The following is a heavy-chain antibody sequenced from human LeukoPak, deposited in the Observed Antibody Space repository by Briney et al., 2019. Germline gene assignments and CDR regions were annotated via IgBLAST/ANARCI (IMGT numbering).Heavy chain of an antibody. J-gene: IGHJ6*03. CDR3: ARERGLWPAYDYCMDV. CDR2: IYTSGST. D-gene: IGHD3-16*01. V-gene: IGHV4-4*07. Sequence: SETLSLTCTVSGGSINTYYWSWIRQPAGKGLEWIGRIYTSGSTDYNPSLKSRVTMSVGTSKNQFSLKLNSVTAADTAVYYCARERGLWPAYDYCMDVWGKGTMVTVSS. CDR1: GGSINTYY.